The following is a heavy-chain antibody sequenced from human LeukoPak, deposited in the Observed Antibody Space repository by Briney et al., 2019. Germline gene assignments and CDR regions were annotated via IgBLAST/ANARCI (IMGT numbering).Heavy chain of an antibody. Sequence: PGGSLRLSCAASGFTLSSYWLHWVRQAPGKGLVWVSRISDADGSITDYADSVRGRFTISRDTAKNTLYLQMNSLRAEDGAMYYCARGNQRVLDYWGQGTLVTVSS. CDR3: ARGNQRVLDY. J-gene: IGHJ4*02. V-gene: IGHV3-74*01. CDR1: GFTLSSYW. CDR2: ISDADGSIT. D-gene: IGHD1-1*01.